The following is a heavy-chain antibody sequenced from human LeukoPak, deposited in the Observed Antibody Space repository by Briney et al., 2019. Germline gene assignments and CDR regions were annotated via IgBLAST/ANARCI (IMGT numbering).Heavy chain of an antibody. CDR2: TFYRSKWNN. D-gene: IGHD2-8*02. CDR1: GDTVSSKRAA. Sequence: SQTLSLTCAISGDTVSSKRAAWNWIRQSPLRGLEWLGRTFYRSKWNNDYAVALKGRITIKPDTSKNQFSPQLNSVTPEDTAVYYCAHLRTGTSDVFDIWGQGTTVTVSS. V-gene: IGHV6-1*01. J-gene: IGHJ3*02. CDR3: AHLRTGTSDVFDI.